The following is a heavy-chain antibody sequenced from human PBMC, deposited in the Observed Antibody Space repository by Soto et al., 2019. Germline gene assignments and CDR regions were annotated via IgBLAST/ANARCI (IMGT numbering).Heavy chain of an antibody. CDR2: ISSSSSYT. CDR1: GFTFSDYY. Sequence: GSLRLSCAASGFTFSDYYMSWIRQAPGKGLEWVSYISSSSSYTNYADSVKGRFTISRDNAKNSLYLQMNSLRAEDTAVYYCARAPSAMVTDDYWGQGTLVTVSS. CDR3: ARAPSAMVTDDY. J-gene: IGHJ4*02. D-gene: IGHD5-18*01. V-gene: IGHV3-11*06.